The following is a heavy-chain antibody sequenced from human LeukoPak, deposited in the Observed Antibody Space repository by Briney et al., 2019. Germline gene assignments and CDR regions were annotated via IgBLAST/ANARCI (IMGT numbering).Heavy chain of an antibody. Sequence: PSETLSLTCAVSGASLTSYYWSWVRQPPGKRLEWIGYIYTGDNTNYIPSLKSRVTISLDMSKNQFSLKLNSVSAADTAVYYCVREVGANWFDPWGQGTLVTVSS. D-gene: IGHD1-26*01. CDR1: GASLTSYY. V-gene: IGHV4-4*08. CDR3: VREVGANWFDP. J-gene: IGHJ5*02. CDR2: IYTGDNT.